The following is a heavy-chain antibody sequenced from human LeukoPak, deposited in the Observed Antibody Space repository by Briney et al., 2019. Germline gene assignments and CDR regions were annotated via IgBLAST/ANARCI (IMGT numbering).Heavy chain of an antibody. V-gene: IGHV3-30*02. CDR1: GFTFSSYA. J-gene: IGHJ4*02. CDR2: IRYDGSNK. CDR3: AKEYDFWSGYPLPFDY. Sequence: PGGSLRLSCAASGFTFSSYAMSWVRQAPGKGLEWVAFIRYDGSNKYYADSVKGRFTISRDNSKNTLYLQMNSLRAEDTAVYYCAKEYDFWSGYPLPFDYWGQGTLVTVSS. D-gene: IGHD3-3*01.